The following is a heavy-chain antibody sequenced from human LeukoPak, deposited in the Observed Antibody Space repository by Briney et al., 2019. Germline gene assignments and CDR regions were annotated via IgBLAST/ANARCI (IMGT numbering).Heavy chain of an antibody. CDR3: AKGGRGNGEVY. CDR2: IKQDGSEK. V-gene: IGHV3-7*01. Sequence: PGGSLRLSCAASGFTFSSYWMSWIRQAPGKGLEWVANIKQDGSEKNYVDSMKGRFTISRDNAKSSLFLQMNDLRAEDTAVYYCAKGGRGNGEVYWGQGTLVTASS. CDR1: GFTFSSYW. J-gene: IGHJ4*02. D-gene: IGHD2-8*01.